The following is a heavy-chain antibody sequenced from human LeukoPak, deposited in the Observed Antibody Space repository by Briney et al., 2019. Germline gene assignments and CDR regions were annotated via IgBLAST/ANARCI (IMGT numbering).Heavy chain of an antibody. Sequence: GESLRLSCAASGFTFSSYGMHWVRQAPGKGLEWVAVIWYDGSNKYYADSVKGRFTISRDNSKNTLYLQMNSLRAEDTAVYYCARDPFGYSSGWADYWGQGTLVTVSS. V-gene: IGHV3-33*08. J-gene: IGHJ4*02. CDR3: ARDPFGYSSGWADY. CDR1: GFTFSSYG. CDR2: IWYDGSNK. D-gene: IGHD6-19*01.